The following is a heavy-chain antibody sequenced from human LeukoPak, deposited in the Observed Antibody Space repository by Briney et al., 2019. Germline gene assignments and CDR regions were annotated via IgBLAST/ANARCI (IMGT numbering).Heavy chain of an antibody. CDR3: ATALRGVGF. J-gene: IGHJ4*02. CDR2: IKSKTDGGTP. CDR1: GITFISAW. V-gene: IGHV3-15*01. Sequence: GGSLRLSCAASGITFISAWMNWVRQAPGKGLEWVGRIKSKTDGGTPEHAAPVKGRFIISRDDAKNMLYLQMNSLNSDDTAVYYCATALRGVGFWGQGTLVTVPS. D-gene: IGHD3-3*01.